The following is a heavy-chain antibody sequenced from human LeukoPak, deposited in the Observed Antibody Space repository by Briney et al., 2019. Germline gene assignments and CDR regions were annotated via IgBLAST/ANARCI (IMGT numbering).Heavy chain of an antibody. Sequence: TGGSLRLSCAASGFTFSSYGMSWVRQAPGKGLEWVSAISGSGGSTYYADSVKGRFTISRDNSKNTLYLQMNSLRAEDTAVYYCAKVEGLGYCSSTSCYFDYWGQGTLVTVSS. J-gene: IGHJ4*02. D-gene: IGHD2-2*01. CDR3: AKVEGLGYCSSTSCYFDY. CDR1: GFTFSSYG. V-gene: IGHV3-23*01. CDR2: ISGSGGST.